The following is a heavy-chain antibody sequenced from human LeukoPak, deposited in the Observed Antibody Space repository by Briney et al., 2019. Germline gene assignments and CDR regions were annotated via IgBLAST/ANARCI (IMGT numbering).Heavy chain of an antibody. D-gene: IGHD3-10*01. V-gene: IGHV4-61*02. J-gene: IGHJ4*02. CDR3: AREMDVLWFGPLSAGFDY. Sequence: PSETLSLTCTVSGGSISSGSYYWSWIRQPAGKGLEWIGLIYTSGSTNYNPSLKSRVIISVDTSKNQFSLKLSSVTAADTAVYYCAREMDVLWFGPLSAGFDYWGQGTLVTVSS. CDR1: GGSISSGSYY. CDR2: IYTSGST.